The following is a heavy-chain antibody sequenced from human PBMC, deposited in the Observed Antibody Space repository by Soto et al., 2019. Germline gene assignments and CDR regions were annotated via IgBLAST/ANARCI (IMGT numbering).Heavy chain of an antibody. CDR1: GFSFSSYA. Sequence: EVQLLESGGGSVQPGGSLRLSCAASGFSFSSYAMHWVRRPPEKGLEWVSSISGSGGTAYYADSVKGRFSISRDSLVNTLYLQMYGLRAEDTAVYYCAKGRGQNWNFDYWGQGTLVTVSP. CDR2: ISGSGGTA. J-gene: IGHJ4*02. D-gene: IGHD1-1*01. CDR3: AKGRGQNWNFDY. V-gene: IGHV3-23*01.